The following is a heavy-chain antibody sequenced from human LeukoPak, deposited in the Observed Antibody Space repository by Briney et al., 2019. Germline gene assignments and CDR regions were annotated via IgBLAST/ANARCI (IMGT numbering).Heavy chain of an antibody. CDR1: GFTFSSYW. CDR2: IKQDGSEK. D-gene: IGHD1-26*01. Sequence: PGGSLRLSCAASGFTFSSYWINWVRQAPGKGLEWVANIKQDGSEKYCVDSVKGRFTISRDNAKNSLYLQMNSLRAEDTAVYYCARGKRRSGSYYDYYYYGMDVWGQGTTVTVSS. CDR3: ARGKRRSGSYYDYYYYGMDV. J-gene: IGHJ6*02. V-gene: IGHV3-7*01.